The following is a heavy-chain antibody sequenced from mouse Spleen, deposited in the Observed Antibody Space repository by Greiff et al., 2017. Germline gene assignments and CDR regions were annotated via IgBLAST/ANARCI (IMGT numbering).Heavy chain of an antibody. J-gene: IGHJ3*01. D-gene: IGHD1-2*01. V-gene: IGHV5-12-1*01. Sequence: VQGVESGGGLVKLGGSLKLSCAASGFTFTSYYLSWVRQTPAKRLEWVATISSGGGSTYYPDSVKGRFTISRDNAKNTLYLQMSSLNSEDTAVYYCARGSLTTATTWFAYWGQGTLVTVSA. CDR1: GFTFTSYY. CDR3: ARGSLTTATTWFAY. CDR2: ISSGGGST.